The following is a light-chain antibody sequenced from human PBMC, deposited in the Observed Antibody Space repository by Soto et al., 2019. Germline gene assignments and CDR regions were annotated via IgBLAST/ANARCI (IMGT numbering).Light chain of an antibody. Sequence: DIQMTQSPSSLSASVGDRVTITCRAGQDINIYLAWYQHKPWKVPKLLISAASTLQSGAPSRFSASGSGTDFTLTISSLQPEDVATYYCQKYDGAPLTFGGGTKVVIK. CDR2: AAS. CDR1: QDINIY. V-gene: IGKV1-27*01. J-gene: IGKJ4*01. CDR3: QKYDGAPLT.